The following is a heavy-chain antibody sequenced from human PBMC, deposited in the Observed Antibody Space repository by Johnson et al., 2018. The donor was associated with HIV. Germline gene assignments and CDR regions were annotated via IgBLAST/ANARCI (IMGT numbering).Heavy chain of an antibody. J-gene: IGHJ3*02. CDR1: GFAFSSYA. V-gene: IGHV3-23*04. Sequence: VQLVESGGGLVQPGGSLRLSCAASGFAFSSYAMTWVRQAPGTGLEWVSAISGSGGSTYYADSVKGRFSISRDDSQNTLYLQMDSLRTEDTAVYYCTTPLYQCGGISSVWVPGHGFDIWGHGTKVTVSS. CDR2: ISGSGGST. CDR3: TTPLYQCGGISSVWVPGHGFDI. D-gene: IGHD2-8*01.